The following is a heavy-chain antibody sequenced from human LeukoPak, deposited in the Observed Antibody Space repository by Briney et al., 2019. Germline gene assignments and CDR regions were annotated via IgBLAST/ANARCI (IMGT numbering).Heavy chain of an antibody. D-gene: IGHD3-22*01. CDR3: ASLNYYDSSGSIDY. Sequence: PSETLSLTCAVSGYSISSGYYWSWIRQPPGKGLEWIGYIYYSGSTNYNPSLKNRVTISVDTSKNQFSLKLSSVTAADTAVYCCASLNYYDSSGSIDYWGQGTLVTVSS. CDR1: GYSISSGYY. CDR2: IYYSGST. V-gene: IGHV4-61*01. J-gene: IGHJ4*02.